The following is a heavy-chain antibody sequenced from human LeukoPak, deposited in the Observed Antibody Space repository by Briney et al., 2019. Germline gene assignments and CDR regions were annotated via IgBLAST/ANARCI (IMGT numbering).Heavy chain of an antibody. Sequence: GGSLGLSCAVSGLTFSSSWMDWVRQAPGKGLEWVASINPDGNKKYSADSVKGRFTISRDNAENSLYLQMNSLRVEDTAFYYCARDLAYSRLDYWGQGMLVTVSS. V-gene: IGHV3-7*01. D-gene: IGHD5-18*01. CDR3: ARDLAYSRLDY. J-gene: IGHJ4*02. CDR1: GLTFSSSW. CDR2: INPDGNKK.